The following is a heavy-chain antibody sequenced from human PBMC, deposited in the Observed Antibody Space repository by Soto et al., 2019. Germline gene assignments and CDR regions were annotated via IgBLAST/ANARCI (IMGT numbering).Heavy chain of an antibody. Sequence: ASVKVSCKASGGTFSSYAISWVRQAPGQGLEWMGGIIPIFGTANYAQKFQGRVTITADESTSTAYMELSSLRSEDTAVYYCARVSGGPNWFDPWGQGTLVTVSS. CDR1: GGTFSSYA. V-gene: IGHV1-69*13. CDR3: ARVSGGPNWFDP. J-gene: IGHJ5*02. CDR2: IIPIFGTA. D-gene: IGHD3-10*01.